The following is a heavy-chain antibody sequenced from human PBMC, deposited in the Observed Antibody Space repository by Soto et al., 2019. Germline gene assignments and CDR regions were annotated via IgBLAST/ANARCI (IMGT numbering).Heavy chain of an antibody. Sequence: SETLSLTCTVSGGSISSSSYYWGWIRQPPGKGLEWIGSIYYSGSTYYNPSLKSRVTISVDTSKNQFSLKLSSVTAADTAVYYCARQDSSSSGWFDPWGQGTLVTVSS. CDR1: GGSISSSSYY. V-gene: IGHV4-39*01. CDR2: IYYSGST. J-gene: IGHJ5*02. D-gene: IGHD6-13*01. CDR3: ARQDSSSSGWFDP.